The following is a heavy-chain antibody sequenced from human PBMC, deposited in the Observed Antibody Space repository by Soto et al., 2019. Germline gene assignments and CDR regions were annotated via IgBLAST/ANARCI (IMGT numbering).Heavy chain of an antibody. V-gene: IGHV4-59*01. CDR1: GGSISSYY. Sequence: PSETLSLTCTVSGGSISSYYLSWIRQPPGKGLEWIGYIYYSGSTNYNPSLKSRVTISVDTSKNQFSLKLSSVTAADTAVYYCARVRVGIAVAGTAGFDYWGQGTLVTVSS. CDR3: ARVRVGIAVAGTAGFDY. J-gene: IGHJ4*02. CDR2: IYYSGST. D-gene: IGHD6-19*01.